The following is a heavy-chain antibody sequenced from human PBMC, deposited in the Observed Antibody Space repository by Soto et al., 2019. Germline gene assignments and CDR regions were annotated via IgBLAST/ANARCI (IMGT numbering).Heavy chain of an antibody. V-gene: IGHV5-51*01. Sequence: GESLKISCKGSGYSFDNYWIGWVRQMPGKGLEWMAIIYPGDSGRRYSPSFQGQVTISADQSISTAYLQWSSLKASDAANYYCVRYRSRDYYYGMDVWGQGXTVTVSS. D-gene: IGHD1-26*01. CDR2: IYPGDSGR. CDR3: VRYRSRDYYYGMDV. J-gene: IGHJ6*02. CDR1: GYSFDNYW.